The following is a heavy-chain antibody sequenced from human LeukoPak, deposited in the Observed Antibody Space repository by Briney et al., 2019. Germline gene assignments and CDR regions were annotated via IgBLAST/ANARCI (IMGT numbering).Heavy chain of an antibody. Sequence: SETLSLTCTVSGGSISSYYWSWIRQPPRKGLEWLGYIYYTGSTYYNPSLKSRVTISVDRSKNQFSLKLSSVTAADTAVYYCARGAGTTSCFIYWGQGTLVTVSS. CDR1: GGSISSYY. J-gene: IGHJ4*02. CDR3: ARGAGTTSCFIY. D-gene: IGHD2-2*01. CDR2: IYYTGST. V-gene: IGHV4-59*04.